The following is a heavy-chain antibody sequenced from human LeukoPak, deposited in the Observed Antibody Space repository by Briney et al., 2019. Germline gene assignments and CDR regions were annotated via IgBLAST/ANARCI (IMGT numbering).Heavy chain of an antibody. Sequence: ASVKVSCKASGYTFTGYYMHWVRQAPGQGLEWMGWINPNSGGTNYAQKFQGRVTMTRGTSISTAYMELSRLRYDDTAVYYCAREGREFGPHKLAGFDYWGQGTLVTVSS. CDR2: INPNSGGT. D-gene: IGHD1-1*01. J-gene: IGHJ4*02. CDR1: GYTFTGYY. CDR3: AREGREFGPHKLAGFDY. V-gene: IGHV1-2*02.